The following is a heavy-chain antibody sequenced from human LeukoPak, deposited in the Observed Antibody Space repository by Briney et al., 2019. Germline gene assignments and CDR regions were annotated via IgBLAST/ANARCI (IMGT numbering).Heavy chain of an antibody. D-gene: IGHD2-15*01. V-gene: IGHV4-59*08. CDR2: IYYNGTT. Sequence: PSETLSLTCTVSGASISNFFWSWIRQPPGKGLEWIGHIYYNGTTDFNPPLKSRVTMSMDMSKNHFSLRLNSVTAGDTAVYYCARGVAALFDPWGQGTPVTVSS. J-gene: IGHJ5*02. CDR3: ARGVAALFDP. CDR1: GASISNFF.